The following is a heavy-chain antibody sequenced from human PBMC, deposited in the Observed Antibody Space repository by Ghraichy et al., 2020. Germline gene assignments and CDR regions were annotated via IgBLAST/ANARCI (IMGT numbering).Heavy chain of an antibody. V-gene: IGHV1-69*13. J-gene: IGHJ3*02. CDR3: ARAPLRYDPASKGAFDI. CDR1: GGTFSSYA. CDR2: IIPIFGTA. D-gene: IGHD3-16*01. Sequence: SVKVSCKASGGTFSSYAISWVRQAPGQGLEWTGGIIPIFGTANYAQKFQGRVTITADESTSTAYMELSSLRSEDTAVYYCARAPLRYDPASKGAFDIWGQGTMVTVSS.